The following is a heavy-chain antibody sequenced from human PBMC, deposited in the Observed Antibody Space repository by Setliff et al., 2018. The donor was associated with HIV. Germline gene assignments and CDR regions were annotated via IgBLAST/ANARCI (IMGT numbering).Heavy chain of an antibody. V-gene: IGHV4-39*02. CDR2: VYYNGAT. J-gene: IGHJ5*02. D-gene: IGHD1-20*01. Sequence: ETLSLTCTVSGGSIASSTHYWAWIRQPPGKGLEWIGSVYYNGATDHNPSLKSRVTISVDASKNQFFLRLMSVTFHDTAVYYCARGFYSWNLWGQGTLVTVSS. CDR3: ARGFYSWNL. CDR1: GGSIASSTHY.